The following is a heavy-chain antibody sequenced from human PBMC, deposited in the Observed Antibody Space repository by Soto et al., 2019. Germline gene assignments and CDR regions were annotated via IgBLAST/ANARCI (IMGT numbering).Heavy chain of an antibody. CDR1: GFTFSSYA. CDR2: ISGSGGST. D-gene: IGHD6-19*01. CDR3: AKPMYSSGPPLEYYFDY. Sequence: EVQLLESGGGLVQPGGSLRLSCAASGFTFSSYAMSWVRQAPGKGLEWVSAISGSGGSTYYADSVKGRFTISRDNSKNTLYLQMNSLRAEDTAVYYCAKPMYSSGPPLEYYFDYWGQGTLVTVSS. J-gene: IGHJ4*02. V-gene: IGHV3-23*01.